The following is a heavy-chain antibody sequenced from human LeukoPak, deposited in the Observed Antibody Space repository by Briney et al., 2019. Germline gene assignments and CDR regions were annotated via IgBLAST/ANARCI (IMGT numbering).Heavy chain of an antibody. CDR3: ARANGAYSAYDLFDY. CDR1: GFTFSTYG. V-gene: IGHV3-30*03. J-gene: IGHJ4*02. Sequence: GGSLRLSCAASGFTFSTYGMHWVRQARAKGLEWVAVISFDGTNKNYADSVKGRFTLSRDNSKNTLYLQMNTLRVEDTAVYYCARANGAYSAYDLFDYWGQGTLVTVSS. D-gene: IGHD5-12*01. CDR2: ISFDGTNK.